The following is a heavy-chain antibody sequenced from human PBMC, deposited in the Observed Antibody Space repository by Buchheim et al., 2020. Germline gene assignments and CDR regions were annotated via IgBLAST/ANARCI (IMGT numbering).Heavy chain of an antibody. CDR3: AQDLAGDWVGDNY. D-gene: IGHD7-27*01. J-gene: IGHJ4*02. V-gene: IGHV3-23*01. CDR1: VFTFSSYA. CDR2: ISGSGGST. Sequence: EVQLLESGGGLVQPGGSLRLSCAASVFTFSSYAMSSVRQAPGKGLEWVSAISGSGGSTYYADSVKGRFTISRDNSKNTLYLQRNSLRAGDTAVYYCAQDLAGDWVGDNYWGQGTL.